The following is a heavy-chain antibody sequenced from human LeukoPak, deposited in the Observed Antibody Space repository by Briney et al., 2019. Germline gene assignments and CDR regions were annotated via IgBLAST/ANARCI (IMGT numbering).Heavy chain of an antibody. Sequence: GGSLRLSCSASGFPFSSYAMHWVRQAPGKGLMWVSRISSDGSGTTYADSVQGRFTISRDNAKNTLYLQMNSLRAEDTAVYYCVRAKGGNSYYFDYWGQGTLVTVSS. CDR1: GFPFSSYA. D-gene: IGHD4-23*01. J-gene: IGHJ4*02. CDR3: VRAKGGNSYYFDY. CDR2: ISSDGSGT. V-gene: IGHV3-74*01.